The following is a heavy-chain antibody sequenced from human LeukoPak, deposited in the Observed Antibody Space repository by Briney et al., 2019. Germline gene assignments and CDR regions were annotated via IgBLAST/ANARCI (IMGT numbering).Heavy chain of an antibody. CDR3: VTSYCSGGSCYSASGY. V-gene: IGHV3-74*01. D-gene: IGHD2-15*01. Sequence: AGGSLRLSCAASGFTFSSYWMHWVRQAPGKGLVWVSRINSDGSSTSYADSVKGRFTISSDNAKNTLYLQMNSLRAEDSAVYYCVTSYCSGGSCYSASGYWGQGTLVTVSS. CDR1: GFTFSSYW. CDR2: INSDGSST. J-gene: IGHJ4*02.